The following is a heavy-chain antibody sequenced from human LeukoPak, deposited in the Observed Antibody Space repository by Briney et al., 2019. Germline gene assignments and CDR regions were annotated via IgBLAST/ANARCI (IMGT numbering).Heavy chain of an antibody. CDR1: GFTFSSYA. Sequence: PGGSLRLSCAASGFTFSSYAMHWVRQAPGKGLEWVAVISYDGSNKYYADSVKGRFTISRDNSKNTLYLQMNSLRAEDTAVYYCARPISYVVVTAILGYWGQGTLVTVSS. CDR2: ISYDGSNK. CDR3: ARPISYVVVTAILGY. J-gene: IGHJ4*02. V-gene: IGHV3-30*04. D-gene: IGHD2-21*02.